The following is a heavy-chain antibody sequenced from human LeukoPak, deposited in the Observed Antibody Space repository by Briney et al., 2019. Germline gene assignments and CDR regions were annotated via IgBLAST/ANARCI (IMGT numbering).Heavy chain of an antibody. CDR1: GGSISSYY. Sequence: PSETLSLTCTVSGGSISSYYWSWIRQPPGKGLEWIGYIYYSGSTNYNPSLKSRVTISVDTSKNQFSLKLSSVTAADTAVYYCARGKDGYIVAAFDIWGQGTMVTVSS. V-gene: IGHV4-59*01. CDR3: ARGKDGYIVAAFDI. D-gene: IGHD5-24*01. J-gene: IGHJ3*02. CDR2: IYYSGST.